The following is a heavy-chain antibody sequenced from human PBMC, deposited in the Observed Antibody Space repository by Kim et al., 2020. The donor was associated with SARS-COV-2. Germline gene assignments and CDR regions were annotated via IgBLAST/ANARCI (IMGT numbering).Heavy chain of an antibody. J-gene: IGHJ4*02. D-gene: IGHD6-6*01. CDR2: T. Sequence: TYYADSVKGRFTISRDNSKNTLYLQMNSLRAEDTAVYYCAKTPSSSYFDYWGQGTLVTVSS. CDR3: AKTPSSSYFDY. V-gene: IGHV3-23*01.